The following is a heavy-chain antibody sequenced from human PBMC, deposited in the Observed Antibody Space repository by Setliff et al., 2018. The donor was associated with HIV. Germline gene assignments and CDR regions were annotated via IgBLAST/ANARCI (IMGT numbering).Heavy chain of an antibody. J-gene: IGHJ6*03. D-gene: IGHD3-22*01. CDR2: IYPGDSDT. V-gene: IGHV5-51*01. CDR1: GYTFTGYW. Sequence: PGESLKISCKGSGYTFTGYWIGWVRQMPGKGLEWMGIIYPGDSDTRYSPSFQGQVTISADKSISTAYLQWNSLKASDTAMYYCARASRDYFDTRGFYYYYYMDVWGKGTTVTVSS. CDR3: ARASRDYFDTRGFYYYYYMDV.